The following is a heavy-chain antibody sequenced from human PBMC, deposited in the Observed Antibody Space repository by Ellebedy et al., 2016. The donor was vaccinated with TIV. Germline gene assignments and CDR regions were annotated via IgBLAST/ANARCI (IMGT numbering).Heavy chain of an antibody. CDR3: ARARGIVGAIHAFDI. J-gene: IGHJ3*02. CDR2: INPSGGST. D-gene: IGHD1-26*01. CDR1: GYTFTSYY. Sequence: ASVKVSCKASGYTFTSYYMHWVRQAPGQGLEWMGIINPSGGSTSYAQKFQGRVTMTRDTSTSTVYMELSSLRSEDTAVYYCARARGIVGAIHAFDIWGQGTMVTVSS. V-gene: IGHV1-46*01.